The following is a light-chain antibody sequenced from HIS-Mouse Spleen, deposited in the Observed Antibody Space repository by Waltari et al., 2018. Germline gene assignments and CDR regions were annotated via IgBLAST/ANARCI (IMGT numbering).Light chain of an antibody. CDR2: EGS. J-gene: IGLJ2*01. CDR3: CSYAGSSTFVVV. Sequence: QSALTQPASVSGSPGQSITIPCTGTSSAAGRYNLVSWYQQHPGKAPKLMIYEGSKRPSGVSNRFSGSKSGNTASLTIAGLQAEDEADYYCCSYAGSSTFVVVFGGGTKLTVL. V-gene: IGLV2-23*03. CDR1: SSAAGRYNL.